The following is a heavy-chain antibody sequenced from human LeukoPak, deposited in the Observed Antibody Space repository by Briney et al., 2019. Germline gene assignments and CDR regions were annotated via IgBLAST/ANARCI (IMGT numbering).Heavy chain of an antibody. CDR2: IYYSGST. CDR1: GGSISSSSYY. J-gene: IGHJ6*03. D-gene: IGHD6-19*01. Sequence: SETLSLTCTVSGGSISSSSYYWGWIRQPPGKGLEWIGSIYYSGSTYYNPSLKSRVTISVDTSKNQFSLKLSSVTAADTAVYYCARHFSYSSGWYYYYYYYMDVWGKGTTVTISS. CDR3: ARHFSYSSGWYYYYYYYMDV. V-gene: IGHV4-39*07.